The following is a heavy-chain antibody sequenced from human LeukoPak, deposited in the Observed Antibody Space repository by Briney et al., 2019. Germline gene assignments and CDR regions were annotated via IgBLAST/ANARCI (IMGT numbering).Heavy chain of an antibody. V-gene: IGHV3-11*03. CDR1: GIPFIDYY. D-gene: IGHD6-13*01. J-gene: IGHJ4*02. CDR3: AAGTAADY. Sequence: PGGSLRLSCVVSGIPFIDYYMNWIRQAPGKGLEWISYISSSSSYTDYADSVKGRFTISRDNAQNALFLQMDSLRVEDTAVYYCAAGTAADYWGQGTRVTVSS. CDR2: ISSSSSYT.